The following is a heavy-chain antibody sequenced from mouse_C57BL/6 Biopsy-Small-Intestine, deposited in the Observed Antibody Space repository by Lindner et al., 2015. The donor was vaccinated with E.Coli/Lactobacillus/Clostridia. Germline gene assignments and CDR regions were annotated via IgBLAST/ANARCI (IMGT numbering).Heavy chain of an antibody. D-gene: IGHD1-1*01. CDR1: GYAFSSSW. J-gene: IGHJ1*03. V-gene: IGHV1-82*01. CDR2: TYPGNGDT. Sequence: VQLQESGPELVKPGASRKISCKASGYAFSSSWMNWVKQRPGKGLEWIGRTYPGNGDTNYSGKFKGKATLTADKSSSTAYMQLSSLTSEDSAVYFCARLTTPGYFDVWGTGTTVTVSS. CDR3: ARLTTPGYFDV.